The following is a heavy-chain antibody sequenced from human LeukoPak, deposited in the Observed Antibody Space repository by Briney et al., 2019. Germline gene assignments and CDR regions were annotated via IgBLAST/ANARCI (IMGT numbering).Heavy chain of an antibody. Sequence: GSLRLSCAASGLTFSSCFMTWVRRTPGKGLEWVANIKPDGSEKYYMDSVKGRFTISRDNAKNSVYLQMNSLKAEDTAVYYCASGGYNWNRPDYWGQGTLVTVSS. CDR3: ASGGYNWNRPDY. CDR2: IKPDGSEK. CDR1: GLTFSSCF. D-gene: IGHD1-20*01. V-gene: IGHV3-7*01. J-gene: IGHJ4*02.